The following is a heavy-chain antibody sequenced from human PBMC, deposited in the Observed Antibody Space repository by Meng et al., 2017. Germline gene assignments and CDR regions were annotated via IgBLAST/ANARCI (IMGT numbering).Heavy chain of an antibody. D-gene: IGHD2-15*01. CDR3: TSSEKRSCSGAKCYSDYYYYGMDV. J-gene: IGHJ6*02. V-gene: IGHV3-73*01. CDR2: IRSKANSYAT. Sequence: GGSLRLSCAASGFTFSGSAMHWVRQASGKGLEWVGRIRSKANSYATAYAASVQGRFTISRDDSKSTAYLAMNSLKTEDTAVYYCTSSEKRSCSGAKCYSDYYYYGMDVWGQGTTVTVSS. CDR1: GFTFSGSA.